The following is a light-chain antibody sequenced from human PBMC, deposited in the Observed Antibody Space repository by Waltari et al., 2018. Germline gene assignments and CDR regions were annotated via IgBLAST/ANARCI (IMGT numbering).Light chain of an antibody. CDR3: QQYYSYPLT. V-gene: IGKV1-8*01. J-gene: IGKJ4*01. CDR2: ASS. Sequence: AIRITQSPSSLSASTGDSVPITCRASQGISSYLAWYQQKPGKAPKLLIYASSTLQSGVPSRFSGSGSGTDFTLTISCLQSEDFATYYCQQYYSYPLTFGGGTKVEIK. CDR1: QGISSY.